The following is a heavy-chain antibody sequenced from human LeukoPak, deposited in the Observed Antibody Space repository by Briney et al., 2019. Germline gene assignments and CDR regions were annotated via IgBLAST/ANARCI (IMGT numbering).Heavy chain of an antibody. V-gene: IGHV1-69*13. CDR1: GGTFSSYA. Sequence: SVKVSCKASGGTFSSYAISWVRQAPGRGREWMGGIIPIFCTANYAQKFKGRVTITADESTSTAYMELSSLRSEDTAVYYCAREGYSGYDSGYWGQGTLVTVSS. CDR3: AREGYSGYDSGY. J-gene: IGHJ4*02. CDR2: IIPIFCTA. D-gene: IGHD5-12*01.